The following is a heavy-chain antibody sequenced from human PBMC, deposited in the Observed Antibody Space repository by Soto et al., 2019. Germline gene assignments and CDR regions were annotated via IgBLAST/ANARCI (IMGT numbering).Heavy chain of an antibody. CDR1: GYTVSSYA. V-gene: IGHV3-23*01. J-gene: IGHJ2*01. CDR2: ISGSGGST. CDR3: AKDESRRNRRYFDL. Sequence: EVQLLGSGGGLVQPGGSRRLSCAASGYTVSSYAMSWVRQAPGKGLEWVSAISGSGGSTYYADSVKGRFTISRDNSKNTLYLQMNSLRVEDTAVYYCAKDESRRNRRYFDLWGRGTLVTVST. D-gene: IGHD4-4*01.